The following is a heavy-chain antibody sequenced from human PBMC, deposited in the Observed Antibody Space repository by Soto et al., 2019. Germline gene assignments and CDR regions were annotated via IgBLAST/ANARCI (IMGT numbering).Heavy chain of an antibody. CDR2: ISSTTNYI. Sequence: GGSLRLSCAASGFTFTRYSMNWVRQAPGKGLEWVSSISSTTNYIYYGDSMKGRFTISRDNAKNSLYLEMNSLRAEDTAVYYCAKAMLGAYYYGMDVWGQGTTVTVSS. CDR3: AKAMLGAYYYGMDV. V-gene: IGHV3-21*06. CDR1: GFTFTRYS. D-gene: IGHD3-10*02. J-gene: IGHJ6*02.